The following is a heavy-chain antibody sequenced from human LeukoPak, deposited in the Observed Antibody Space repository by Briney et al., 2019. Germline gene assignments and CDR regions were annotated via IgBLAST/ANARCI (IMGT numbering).Heavy chain of an antibody. CDR1: GDSISSGDYY. D-gene: IGHD1-26*01. Sequence: SQTLSLTCAVSGDSISSGDYYWSWIRQPPGKGLEWIGYIYYSGSTYYNPSLKSRVTISVDTSKNQFSLKLSSVTAADTAVYYCARLDKVGADFFDYWGQGTLVTVSS. CDR3: ARLDKVGADFFDY. V-gene: IGHV4-30-4*01. CDR2: IYYSGST. J-gene: IGHJ4*02.